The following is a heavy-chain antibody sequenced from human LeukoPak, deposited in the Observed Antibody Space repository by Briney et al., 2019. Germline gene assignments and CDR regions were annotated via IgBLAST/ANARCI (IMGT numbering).Heavy chain of an antibody. Sequence: GRSLRPSYAPSGFSFSIECMRWARLAPGKWLVWVSCLKSDGRSTSYADSVKGRFTISRDNAKNTLYLQIDSLRAEDTAVYYCAKEVRDYVTYYYMDVWGKGTAVTVSS. CDR2: LKSDGRST. V-gene: IGHV3-74*01. D-gene: IGHD4-17*01. CDR1: GFSFSIEC. J-gene: IGHJ6*03. CDR3: AKEVRDYVTYYYMDV.